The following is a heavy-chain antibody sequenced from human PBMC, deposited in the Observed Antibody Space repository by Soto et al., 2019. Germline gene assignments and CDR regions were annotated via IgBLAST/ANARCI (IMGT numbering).Heavy chain of an antibody. Sequence: EVQLVESGGRLIQPGESLKLSCAASGFTVSNNYMTWVRQAPGKGLEWVSVIYNDGTTSYGDSVKGRFIISRDNSKNTLYLHMNSLRAEDTAVYYCAKDGIPTLYYYYGLDAWGQGTTVTVSS. J-gene: IGHJ6*02. V-gene: IGHV3-53*01. CDR1: GFTVSNNY. CDR3: AKDGIPTLYYYYGLDA. CDR2: IYNDGTT. D-gene: IGHD5-18*01.